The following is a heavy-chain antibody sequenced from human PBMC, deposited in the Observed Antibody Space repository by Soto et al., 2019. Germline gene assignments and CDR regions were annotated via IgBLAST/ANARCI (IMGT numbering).Heavy chain of an antibody. J-gene: IGHJ6*02. CDR1: GYTFTSYG. CDR2: ISAYNGNT. Sequence: ALVKVSCKASGYTFTSYGISWLRQAPGQGLEWMGWISAYNGNTNYAQKLQGRVTMTRDTSISTAYMELSRLRSDDTAVYYCARGDDILTGYYNYYCGMDVWGQGTTVTFSS. V-gene: IGHV1-18*01. CDR3: ARGDDILTGYYNYYCGMDV. D-gene: IGHD3-9*01.